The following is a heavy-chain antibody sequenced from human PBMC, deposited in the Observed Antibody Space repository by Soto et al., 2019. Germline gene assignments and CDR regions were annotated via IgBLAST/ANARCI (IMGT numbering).Heavy chain of an antibody. D-gene: IGHD2-15*01. Sequence: QVQLVQSGAEVKKPGASVKVSCKASGYTFTSYAMHWVRQAPGQRLEWMGWINAGNGNTKYSQKFQGRVTITRDTSASPAYMELSSLRSEDTAVYYCASSGGYCSGGSCYDFDYWGQGTLVTVSS. V-gene: IGHV1-3*01. CDR2: INAGNGNT. CDR1: GYTFTSYA. CDR3: ASSGGYCSGGSCYDFDY. J-gene: IGHJ4*02.